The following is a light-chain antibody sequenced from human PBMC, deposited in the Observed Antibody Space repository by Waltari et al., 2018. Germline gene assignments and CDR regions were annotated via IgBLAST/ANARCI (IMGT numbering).Light chain of an antibody. V-gene: IGLV3-21*04. CDR3: QVWDSNTNHVI. Sequence: SSVLTQPPSVSLAPGKTASITSGGNNIGVKSVHRYQQRPGQAPVLVIYDDSARPSGIPERFSGSNSGNTATLTISRVEAGDGADYYCQVWDSNTNHVIFGGGTKLTVL. CDR2: DDS. J-gene: IGLJ2*01. CDR1: NIGVKS.